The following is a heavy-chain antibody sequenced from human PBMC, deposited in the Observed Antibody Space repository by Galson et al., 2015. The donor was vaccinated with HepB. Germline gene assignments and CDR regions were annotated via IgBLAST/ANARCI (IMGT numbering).Heavy chain of an antibody. D-gene: IGHD3-9*01. V-gene: IGHV3-30-3*01. CDR3: ASNALTGSWKDYGMDV. J-gene: IGHJ6*02. CDR1: GFTFSSYA. Sequence: SLRLSCAASGFTFSSYAMHWVRQAPGKGLEWVAVISYDGSNKYYADSVKGRFTISRDNSKNTLYLQMNSLRAEDTAVYYCASNALTGSWKDYGMDVWGQGTTVTVSS. CDR2: ISYDGSNK.